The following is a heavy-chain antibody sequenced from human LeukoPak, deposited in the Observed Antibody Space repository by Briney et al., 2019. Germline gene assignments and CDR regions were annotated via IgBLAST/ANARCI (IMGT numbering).Heavy chain of an antibody. V-gene: IGHV1-46*01. CDR1: GDRFTKYY. Sequence: ASVKVSCKASGDRFTKYYIHWVRQAPGQGLEWMGIINPSDGSTTYTQKFQGRVTMTTDTSTSTVNMELGSLRSEDTAVYYCAPSVRSGGSYYFDYWGQGSLVTVSS. J-gene: IGHJ4*02. D-gene: IGHD2-15*01. CDR2: INPSDGST. CDR3: APSVRSGGSYYFDY.